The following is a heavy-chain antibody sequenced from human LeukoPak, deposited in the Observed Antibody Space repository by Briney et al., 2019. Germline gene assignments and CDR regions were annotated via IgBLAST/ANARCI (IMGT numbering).Heavy chain of an antibody. Sequence: SVKVSCKASGGTFSSYAISWVRQAPGQGLEWMGAIIPIFGTANYAQKFQGRVTITTDESTSTAYMELSSLRSEDTAVYYCARASGPYDSSGYYPLRYYYYYMDVWGKGTTVTVSS. V-gene: IGHV1-69*05. CDR1: GGTFSSYA. CDR3: ARASGPYDSSGYYPLRYYYYYMDV. CDR2: IIPIFGTA. J-gene: IGHJ6*03. D-gene: IGHD3-22*01.